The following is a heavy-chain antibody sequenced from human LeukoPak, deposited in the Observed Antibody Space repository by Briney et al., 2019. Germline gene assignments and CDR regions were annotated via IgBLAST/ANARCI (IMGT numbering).Heavy chain of an antibody. D-gene: IGHD6-19*01. Sequence: PSETLSLTCAVSGYSISSGYYWGWIRQPPGKGLEWIGSIYHSGSTYYNPSLKSRVTLSVDTSKNQFSLKLSSVTAADTAVYYCARLDSSGWGYFDYWGQGTLVTVSS. CDR2: IYHSGST. J-gene: IGHJ4*02. CDR3: ARLDSSGWGYFDY. V-gene: IGHV4-38-2*01. CDR1: GYSISSGYY.